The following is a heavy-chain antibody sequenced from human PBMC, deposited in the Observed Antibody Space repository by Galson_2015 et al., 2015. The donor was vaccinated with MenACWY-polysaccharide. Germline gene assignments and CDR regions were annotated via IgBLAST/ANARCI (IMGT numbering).Heavy chain of an antibody. CDR2: ISPSAGDK. CDR3: AKRAALYGSGNSFDY. J-gene: IGHJ4*02. D-gene: IGHD3-10*01. Sequence: SLRLSCAAPGFTFSSYGMGWVRQAPGKGPEWVSGISPSAGDKFYADSVRGRFTISRDNSKNTLYLQMNSLRAEDTALYYCAKRAALYGSGNSFDYWGQGTLVTVSS. CDR1: GFTFSSYG. V-gene: IGHV3-23*01.